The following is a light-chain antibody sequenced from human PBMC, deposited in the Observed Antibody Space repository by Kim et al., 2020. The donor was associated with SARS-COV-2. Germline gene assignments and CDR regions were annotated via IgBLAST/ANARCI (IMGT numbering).Light chain of an antibody. Sequence: LSVCTGERASLSCSASQSVNNNLAWYQQKPGQAPRLLIHGAFTRATGIPARFSGSGSGTEFTLTISSLQSEDFAVYYCQQYYIWYTFGQGTKLEI. J-gene: IGKJ2*01. CDR1: QSVNNN. CDR2: GAF. CDR3: QQYYIWYT. V-gene: IGKV3-15*01.